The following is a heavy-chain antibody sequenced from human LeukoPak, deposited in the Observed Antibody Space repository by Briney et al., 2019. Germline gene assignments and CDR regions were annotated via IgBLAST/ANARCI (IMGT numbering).Heavy chain of an antibody. V-gene: IGHV3-13*01. CDR3: ARGRHSSSWYQGSIWFDP. CDR2: IGTAGDT. D-gene: IGHD6-13*01. J-gene: IGHJ5*02. Sequence: GGSLRLSCAASGFTFSSYDMHWVRQATGKGLEWVSAIGTAGDTYYPGSVKGRFTISRENAKNSLYLQMNSLRAGDTAVYYCARGRHSSSWYQGSIWFDPWGQGTLVTVSS. CDR1: GFTFSSYD.